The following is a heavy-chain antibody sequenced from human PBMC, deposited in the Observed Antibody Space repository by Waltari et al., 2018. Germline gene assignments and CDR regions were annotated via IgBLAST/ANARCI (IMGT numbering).Heavy chain of an antibody. CDR2: IIPIYGTP. D-gene: IGHD1-26*01. V-gene: IGHV1-69*12. CDR3: AKRIVGGPFDV. CDR1: GGTSGTYA. J-gene: IGHJ3*01. Sequence: QVHLVQSGAEVRKPGSSAKVSCAAPGGTSGTYAISWVRQAPGQGLEWMGGIIPIYGTPNYAQKFQGRVNVAADELTTTAYMELSSLRSDDTAVYYCAKRIVGGPFDVWGQGTMVTVSS.